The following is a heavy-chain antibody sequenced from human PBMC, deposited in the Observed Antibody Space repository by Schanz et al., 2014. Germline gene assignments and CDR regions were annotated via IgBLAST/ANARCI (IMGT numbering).Heavy chain of an antibody. Sequence: LLVESGGVLIQPGGSLRLSCAASGFTVSNNFMTWVRQAPGKGLEWVSVMYMDGTTFYADSVKGRFTLSRDNSRDTMYLHMNSLRAEDTAVYYCARDLGLDVWGQGTTVTVSS. CDR1: GFTVSNNF. V-gene: IGHV3-53*01. CDR3: ARDLGLDV. J-gene: IGHJ6*02. CDR2: MYMDGTT.